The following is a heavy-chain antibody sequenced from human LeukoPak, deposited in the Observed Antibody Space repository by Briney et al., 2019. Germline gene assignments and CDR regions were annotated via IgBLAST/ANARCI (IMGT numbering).Heavy chain of an antibody. D-gene: IGHD5-12*01. CDR1: GFTVSSNY. CDR3: ARDAGNSGYGCDL. Sequence: GGSLRLSCAASGFTVSSNYMSWVRQAPGKGLEWVSVIYSGGSTYYADSVKGRFTISRDNARNSLYLQMNNLRGEDTAIYYCARDAGNSGYGCDLWGQGTLVTVSS. CDR2: IYSGGST. J-gene: IGHJ5*02. V-gene: IGHV3-53*01.